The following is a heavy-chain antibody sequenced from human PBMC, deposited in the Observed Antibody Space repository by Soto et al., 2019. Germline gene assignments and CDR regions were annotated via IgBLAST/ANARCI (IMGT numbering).Heavy chain of an antibody. CDR3: AREWRIAVARDGMAV. J-gene: IGHJ6*01. CDR2: ITSDGSSI. Sequence: EVQLVESGGGLVQPGGSLRLSCAASGFTFSSYWMHWVRQAPGKGLVWVSRITSDGSSISYADSVKGRFTISRDNAKNTLYLQMNSLRVEDTAVYYCAREWRIAVARDGMAVWGQGTTVTVSS. D-gene: IGHD6-19*01. CDR1: GFTFSSYW. V-gene: IGHV3-74*01.